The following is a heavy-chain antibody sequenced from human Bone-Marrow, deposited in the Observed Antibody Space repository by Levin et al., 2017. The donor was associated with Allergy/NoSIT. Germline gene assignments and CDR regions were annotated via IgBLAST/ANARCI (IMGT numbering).Heavy chain of an antibody. Sequence: LSGGSLRLSCAASGFTFSTYEMIWVRQAPGKGLEWISYISSSGSTRYYADSVKGRFTISRDDAKNSLYLQMNSLRAEDTAVYYCAREANPGGYFFDYWGQGTLVTVSS. CDR3: AREANPGGYFFDY. D-gene: IGHD3-22*01. CDR2: ISSSGSTR. CDR1: GFTFSTYE. J-gene: IGHJ4*02. V-gene: IGHV3-48*03.